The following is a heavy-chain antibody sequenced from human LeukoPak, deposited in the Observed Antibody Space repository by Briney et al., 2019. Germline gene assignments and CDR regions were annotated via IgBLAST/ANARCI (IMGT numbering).Heavy chain of an antibody. Sequence: SETLSLTCAVYGGSFSGYYWSWIRQPPGKGLEWIGEINHSGSTNYNPSLKSRVTISVDTSKNQFSLKLSSVTAADTAVYYCARHPQGYYYYYMDVWGKGTMVTISS. CDR1: GGSFSGYY. CDR3: ARHPQGYYYYYMDV. V-gene: IGHV4-34*01. J-gene: IGHJ6*03. CDR2: INHSGST.